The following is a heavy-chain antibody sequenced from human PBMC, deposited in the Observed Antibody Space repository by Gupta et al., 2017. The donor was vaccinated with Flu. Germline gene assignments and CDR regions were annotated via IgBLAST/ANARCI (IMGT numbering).Heavy chain of an antibody. D-gene: IGHD1-26*01. CDR2: ISSSSSTI. Sequence: EVQLVESGGGLVQPGGSLRLPCAASGFTFSSYRMNGVRQAPGKGLEWVSYISSSSSTIYYADSVKGRFTISRDNAKNSLYLQMNSLRDEDTAVYYCARVGLIVGATKGHPGYYFDYWGQGTLVTVSS. J-gene: IGHJ4*02. V-gene: IGHV3-48*02. CDR3: ARVGLIVGATKGHPGYYFDY. CDR1: GFTFSSYR.